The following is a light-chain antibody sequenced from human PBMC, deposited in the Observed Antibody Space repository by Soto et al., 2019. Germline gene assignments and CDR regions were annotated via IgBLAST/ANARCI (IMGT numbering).Light chain of an antibody. CDR3: LQHNSYPFT. Sequence: DIQMTQSPSSVSASVGDRITITCRASQDIGGRLAWFQQKPGKAPKRLIYAASTLESGVPSRFSGSRSGTEFTLTISSLQPEDFATYYCLQHNSYPFTFGPGTKVDIK. CDR2: AAS. CDR1: QDIGGR. J-gene: IGKJ3*01. V-gene: IGKV1-17*03.